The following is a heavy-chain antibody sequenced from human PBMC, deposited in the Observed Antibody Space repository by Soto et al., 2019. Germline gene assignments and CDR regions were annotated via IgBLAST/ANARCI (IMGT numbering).Heavy chain of an antibody. Sequence: QVELQESGPGLVKPSQTLSLTCTVTGGPFPNGGYYWSWIRQEPGKGLEWIGYSHHSGDTSYNPSLRRRVTISTDTSKTQFSLRLRSVTSADTAVYYCARGDSQVSSVFDYWGQGMLVTVSS. CDR3: ARGDSQVSSVFDY. V-gene: IGHV4-31*03. CDR1: GGPFPNGGYY. D-gene: IGHD3-16*01. J-gene: IGHJ4*02. CDR2: SHHSGDT.